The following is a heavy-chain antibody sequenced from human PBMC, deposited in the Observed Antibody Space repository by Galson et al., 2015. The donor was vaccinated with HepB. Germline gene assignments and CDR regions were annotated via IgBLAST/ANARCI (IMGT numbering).Heavy chain of an antibody. CDR2: ISGGGGRT. CDR3: ARGGYSYGKFDY. J-gene: IGHJ4*02. Sequence: SLRLSCAASGFTFSSYALTWVRQAPGKGLEWVSVISGGGGRTDYADSVKGRFTISRDNSRNTLYLQMNSLRAEDTAVYYCARGGYSYGKFDYWGQGTLVTVSS. D-gene: IGHD5-18*01. CDR1: GFTFSSYA. V-gene: IGHV3-23*01.